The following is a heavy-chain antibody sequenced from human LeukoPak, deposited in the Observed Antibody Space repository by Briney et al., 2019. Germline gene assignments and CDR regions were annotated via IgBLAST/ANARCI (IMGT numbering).Heavy chain of an antibody. V-gene: IGHV1-18*01. CDR3: ARVGITIFGVVTNFDY. Sequence: ASVKVSCKASGYTFTSYGISWVRQAPGQRLEWMGWISAYNGNTNYAQKLQGRVTMTTDTSTSTAYMELRSLRSDDTAVYYCARVGITIFGVVTNFDYWGQGTLVTVSS. D-gene: IGHD3-3*01. J-gene: IGHJ4*02. CDR1: GYTFTSYG. CDR2: ISAYNGNT.